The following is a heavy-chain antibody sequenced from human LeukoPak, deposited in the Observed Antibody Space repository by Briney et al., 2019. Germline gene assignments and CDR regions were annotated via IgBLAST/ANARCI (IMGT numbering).Heavy chain of an antibody. Sequence: PGGSLRLSCAASGFTFSNYAMSWVRQAPGKGLEWVSTITGSGGDTYYADSVKGRFTISRDNSRYTVYLQANSLRAEDAAMYYCAKGRLGIMYYFDYWGQGTLVTVSS. V-gene: IGHV3-23*01. D-gene: IGHD7-27*01. CDR2: ITGSGGDT. CDR3: AKGRLGIMYYFDY. CDR1: GFTFSNYA. J-gene: IGHJ4*02.